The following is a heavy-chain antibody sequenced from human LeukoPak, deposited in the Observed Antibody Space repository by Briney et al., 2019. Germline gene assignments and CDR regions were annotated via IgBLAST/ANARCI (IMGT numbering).Heavy chain of an antibody. J-gene: IGHJ6*04. CDR2: ISYDGSNK. CDR1: GFTFSSYA. D-gene: IGHD1-1*01. CDR3: ARYQTEANSDSNYYYYGMDV. Sequence: GGSLRLSCAASGFTFSSYAMHWVRQAPGKGLEWVAVISYDGSNKYYADSVKGRFTISRDNSKNTLYLQMNSLRAEDTAVYYCARYQTEANSDSNYYYYGMDVWGKGTTVTVSS. V-gene: IGHV3-30-3*01.